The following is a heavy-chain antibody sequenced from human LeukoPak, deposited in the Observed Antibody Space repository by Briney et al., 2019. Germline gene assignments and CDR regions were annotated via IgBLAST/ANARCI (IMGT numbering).Heavy chain of an antibody. Sequence: ASVTVSFKASGYTFTVHYMHWVRQAPGQGAEWMGWINPKSGVTNYAQTLQGRVTMTRDTSISTVYMELSRLTTDDTAVYFCARALRYDDSSGYYAYWGQGTLVTVSS. CDR1: GYTFTVHY. V-gene: IGHV1-2*02. D-gene: IGHD3-22*01. CDR2: INPKSGVT. CDR3: ARALRYDDSSGYYAY. J-gene: IGHJ4*02.